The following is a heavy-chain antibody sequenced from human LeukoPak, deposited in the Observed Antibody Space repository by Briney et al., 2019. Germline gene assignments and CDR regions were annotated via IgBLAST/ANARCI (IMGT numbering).Heavy chain of an antibody. J-gene: IGHJ3*02. D-gene: IGHD6-13*01. Sequence: PSQTLSLTCTVSGGSVSNGDFFWSWIRQPPGKGLECIGYIYYTGSTYYNPSLKSRVTMSVDTSKNQFSLKLTSVTAADTAVYYRARVGQLDHDAFDIWGQGTVVTVSS. CDR1: GGSVSNGDFF. CDR3: ARVGQLDHDAFDI. V-gene: IGHV4-30-4*01. CDR2: IYYTGST.